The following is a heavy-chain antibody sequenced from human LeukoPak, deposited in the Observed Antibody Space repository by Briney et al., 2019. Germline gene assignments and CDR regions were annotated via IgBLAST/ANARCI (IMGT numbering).Heavy chain of an antibody. V-gene: IGHV4-38-2*02. CDR2: IYHSGST. CDR3: ARGGNYWPQWWFDP. D-gene: IGHD1-26*01. CDR1: GGSISGYY. J-gene: IGHJ5*02. Sequence: SETLSLTCTVTGGSISGYYWGWIRQPPGKGLEWIGSIYHSGSTYYNPSLKSRVTMSLDASKNQFSLELNSVTPADTAVYYCARGGNYWPQWWFDPWGRGTLVSVSS.